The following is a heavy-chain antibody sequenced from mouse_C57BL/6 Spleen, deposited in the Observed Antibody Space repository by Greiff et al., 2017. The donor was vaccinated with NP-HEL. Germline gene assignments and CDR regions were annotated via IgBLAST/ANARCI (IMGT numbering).Heavy chain of an antibody. V-gene: IGHV1-85*01. CDR1: GYTFTSYD. D-gene: IGHD2-5*01. CDR2: IYPRDGST. Sequence: VQLQQSGPELVKPGASVKLSCKASGYTFTSYDINWVKQRPGQGLEWIGWIYPRDGSTKYNEKFKGKATLTVDTSSSTAYMELHSLTSEDSAVYFCARPYSNYGGYAMDYWGQGTSVTVSS. CDR3: ARPYSNYGGYAMDY. J-gene: IGHJ4*01.